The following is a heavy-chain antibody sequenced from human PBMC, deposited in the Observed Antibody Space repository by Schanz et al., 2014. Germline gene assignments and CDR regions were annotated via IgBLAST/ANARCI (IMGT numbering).Heavy chain of an antibody. CDR2: INPNSGAT. J-gene: IGHJ6*02. D-gene: IGHD6-13*01. V-gene: IGHV1-2*06. CDR3: ARDGHSSIWDSYYFYGLDV. Sequence: QVQLVQSGAEVKKPGASVKVSCQASGYTFTGYYMHWVRQAPGQGLEWMGQINPNSGATIYAQNFQGRVTMTRDTSISTAYMELSRLTSDDTALYYCARDGHSSIWDSYYFYGLDVWGQGTTVTVSS. CDR1: GYTFTGYY.